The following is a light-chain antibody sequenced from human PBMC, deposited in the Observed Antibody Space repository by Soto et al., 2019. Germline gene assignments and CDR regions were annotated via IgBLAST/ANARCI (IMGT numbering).Light chain of an antibody. Sequence: QSALTQPASVSGSPGQSITISCSGSISDVGSSGPVSWYQHHPGQVPKLIIYEGSRRPSGVSSRFSGSKTGNTASLTITGLQDEDEANYYCCSYVGARTYIFGTGTKAPS. CDR3: CSYVGARTYI. CDR1: ISDVGSSGP. V-gene: IGLV2-23*01. CDR2: EGS. J-gene: IGLJ1*01.